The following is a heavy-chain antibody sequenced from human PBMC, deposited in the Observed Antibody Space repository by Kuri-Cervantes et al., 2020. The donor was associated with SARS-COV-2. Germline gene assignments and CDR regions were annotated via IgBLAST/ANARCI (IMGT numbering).Heavy chain of an antibody. Sequence: SVKVSCKASGGTFSGYAISWVRQAPGQGLEWMGRIIPNFGTANYAQKFQGRVTITADESTSTAYMELSSLRSEDTAVYYCARSYDFWSGPNGPAFDIWGQGTMVTVSS. D-gene: IGHD3-3*01. CDR1: GGTFSGYA. J-gene: IGHJ3*02. CDR2: IIPNFGTA. CDR3: ARSYDFWSGPNGPAFDI. V-gene: IGHV1-69*13.